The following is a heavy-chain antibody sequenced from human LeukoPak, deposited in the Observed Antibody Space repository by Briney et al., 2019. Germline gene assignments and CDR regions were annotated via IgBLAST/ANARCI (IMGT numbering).Heavy chain of an antibody. V-gene: IGHV4-34*01. J-gene: IGHJ4*02. CDR1: GGSFSGYY. CDR2: NNHSGST. CDR3: ARVNSGSSGSYYFDY. D-gene: IGHD3-22*01. Sequence: PSEPLSLTCAVYGGSFSGYYWGWIRQPPGKGLEWIGENNHSGSTNYNPSLKRRVTISVDTSKNQFSLKLSSVPAADTAVYYCARVNSGSSGSYYFDYWGQGTLVTVSS.